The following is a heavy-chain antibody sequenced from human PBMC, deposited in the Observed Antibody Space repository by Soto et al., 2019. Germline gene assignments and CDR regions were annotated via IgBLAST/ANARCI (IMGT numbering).Heavy chain of an antibody. J-gene: IGHJ3*02. CDR1: GFTFSSYA. CDR3: ANPIILRFLEWLFGGPTNDAFDI. CDR2: ISGSGGST. D-gene: IGHD3-3*01. Sequence: GGSLRLSCAASGFTFSSYAMSWVRQAPGKGLEWVSAISGSGGSTYYADSVKGRFTISRDNSKNTLYLQMNSLRAEDTAVYYCANPIILRFLEWLFGGPTNDAFDIWGQGTMVTVSS. V-gene: IGHV3-23*01.